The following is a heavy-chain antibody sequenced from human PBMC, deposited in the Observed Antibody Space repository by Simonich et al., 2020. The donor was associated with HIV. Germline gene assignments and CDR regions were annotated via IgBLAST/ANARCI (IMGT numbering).Heavy chain of an antibody. J-gene: IGHJ4*02. CDR2: VYYSGST. D-gene: IGHD3-10*01. CDR1: GGSISSSSYY. Sequence: QLQLQESGPALVKPSETLSLTCTVSGGSISSSSYYWGWIRQPPGKGLEWIGSVYYSGSTNYNPTLKSRVTISVDTSKNQFSLKLSAVTAADTAVYYCARHSPYYYGSGPLLDYWGQGTLVTVSS. CDR3: ARHSPYYYGSGPLLDY. V-gene: IGHV4-39*01.